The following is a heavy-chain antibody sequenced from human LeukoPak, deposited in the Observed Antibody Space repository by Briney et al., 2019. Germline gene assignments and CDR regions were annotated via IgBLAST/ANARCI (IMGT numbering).Heavy chain of an antibody. D-gene: IGHD5/OR15-5a*01. CDR1: GYTFTGYY. Sequence: GASVKVSCKASGYTFTGYYMHWVRQAPGQGLEWMGWINPNSGGTNYAQKLQGWVTMTRDTSISTAYMELSRLRSDDTAVYYCARALYDSAVYFDYWGQGNLVTVSS. CDR3: ARALYDSAVYFDY. V-gene: IGHV1-2*04. J-gene: IGHJ4*02. CDR2: INPNSGGT.